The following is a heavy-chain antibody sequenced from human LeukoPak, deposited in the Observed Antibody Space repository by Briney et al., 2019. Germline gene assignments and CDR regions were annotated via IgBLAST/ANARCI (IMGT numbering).Heavy chain of an antibody. J-gene: IGHJ3*02. CDR2: ISGSGGST. D-gene: IGHD6-6*01. V-gene: IGHV3-23*01. CDR3: AKVGRSIAARPARKDAFDI. CDR1: GFTFSSYA. Sequence: GGSLRLSCAASGFTFSSYAMSWVRQAPGKGLEWVSAISGSGGSTYYADSVKGRFTISRDNSKNTLYLQMNSLRAEDTAVYYCAKVGRSIAARPARKDAFDIWGQGTMVTVSS.